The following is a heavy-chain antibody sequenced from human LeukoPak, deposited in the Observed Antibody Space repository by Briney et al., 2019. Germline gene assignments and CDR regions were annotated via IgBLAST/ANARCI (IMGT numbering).Heavy chain of an antibody. Sequence: SETLSLTCTVSGGSISSYYWSWIRQPPGKGLEWIGYIYYSGSTNYNPSLKSRVTISVDTSKNQFSLKLSSATAADTAVYYCARALYYGSGSYSDWGQGTLVTVSS. CDR1: GGSISSYY. CDR2: IYYSGST. D-gene: IGHD3-10*01. V-gene: IGHV4-59*01. CDR3: ARALYYGSGSYSD. J-gene: IGHJ4*02.